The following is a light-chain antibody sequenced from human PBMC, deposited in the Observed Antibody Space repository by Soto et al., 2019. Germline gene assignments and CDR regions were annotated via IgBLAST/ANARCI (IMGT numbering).Light chain of an antibody. CDR3: CSYAGSYLRV. J-gene: IGLJ1*01. Sequence: QSVLTQPRSVSGSPGQSVTISCTGTSSDVGGYNYVSWYQQHPGKAPKLMIYDVSKRPSGVPDRFSGSKSGNTASLTISGLQAEDEADYYCCSYAGSYLRVFGTGTKLTVL. CDR1: SSDVGGYNY. CDR2: DVS. V-gene: IGLV2-11*01.